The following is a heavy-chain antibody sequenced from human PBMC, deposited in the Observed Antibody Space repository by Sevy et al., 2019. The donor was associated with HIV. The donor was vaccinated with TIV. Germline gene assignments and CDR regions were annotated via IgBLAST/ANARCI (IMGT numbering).Heavy chain of an antibody. J-gene: IGHJ4*02. D-gene: IGHD3-22*01. CDR2: ISSSSSYI. Sequence: GGSLRLSCAASGFTFSSYSMNWVRQAPGKGLEWVSSISSSSSYIYYADSVKGRFTISRDNAKNSRYLQMNSLRAEDTAVYYCARGLYYYDSSGYLYWGQGTLVTVSS. CDR1: GFTFSSYS. CDR3: ARGLYYYDSSGYLY. V-gene: IGHV3-21*01.